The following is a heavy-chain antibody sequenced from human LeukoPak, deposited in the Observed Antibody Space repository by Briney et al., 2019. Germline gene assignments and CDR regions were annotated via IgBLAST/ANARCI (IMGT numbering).Heavy chain of an antibody. CDR2: IGTNDGNS. D-gene: IGHD3-10*01. CDR3: AKAGMVRGLINPKRYYYYMDV. CDR1: GFTFSSYA. Sequence: SGGSLRLSCAASGFTFSSYAMSWVRQAPGKGLEWVSAIGTNDGNSYYADSVKGRFTISRDNSKNTLYLQMNNLRAGDTAVYYCAKAGMVRGLINPKRYYYYMDVWGKGTTVTVSS. V-gene: IGHV3-23*01. J-gene: IGHJ6*03.